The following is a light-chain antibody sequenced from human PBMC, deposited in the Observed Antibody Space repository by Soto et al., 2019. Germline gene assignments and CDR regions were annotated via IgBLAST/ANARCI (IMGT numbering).Light chain of an antibody. J-gene: IGKJ1*01. V-gene: IGKV1-39*01. CDR2: AAS. Sequence: DIQMTQSPSSVSASVGDRVIITCRASQSIYTYLSWYQQKPGKAPKLLISAASSLQSGVPSRFSGSGSGTDFTLTISSLQPEDFATYYCQQSYSTRWTFGQGTKVDIK. CDR3: QQSYSTRWT. CDR1: QSIYTY.